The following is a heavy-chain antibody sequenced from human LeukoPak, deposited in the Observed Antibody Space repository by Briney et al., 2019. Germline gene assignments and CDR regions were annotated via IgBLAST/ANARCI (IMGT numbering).Heavy chain of an antibody. Sequence: PGGSLRLSGAASGFIFTSYAMSWVRQAPGKGLEWVSAISGSGGSTYYADSVKGRFTISRDNSKNTLYLQMNSLRAEDTAVYYCAKAPRFLEWLKLDYWGQGTLVTVSS. D-gene: IGHD3-3*01. J-gene: IGHJ4*02. V-gene: IGHV3-23*01. CDR3: AKAPRFLEWLKLDY. CDR1: GFIFTSYA. CDR2: ISGSGGST.